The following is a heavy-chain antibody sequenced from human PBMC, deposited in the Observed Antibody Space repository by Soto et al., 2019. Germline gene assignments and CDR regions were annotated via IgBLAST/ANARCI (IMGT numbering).Heavy chain of an antibody. J-gene: IGHJ4*02. CDR1: GFTFSGYS. V-gene: IGHV3-48*02. Sequence: SGGSLRLSCAASGFTFSGYSVNWVRQAPGKGLEWISYISSGSKTIYYADSAKGRFIVSRDNAKNSQYLQMNSLRDEDTAVYYCVREDILGVRSFDYWGQGTLVTVSS. D-gene: IGHD3-9*01. CDR3: VREDILGVRSFDY. CDR2: ISSGSKTI.